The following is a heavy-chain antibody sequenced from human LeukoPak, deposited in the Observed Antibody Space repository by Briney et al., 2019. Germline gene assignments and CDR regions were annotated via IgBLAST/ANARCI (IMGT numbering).Heavy chain of an antibody. CDR3: ARVAGVEVAPATSY. CDR1: GYSISNGFY. D-gene: IGHD2-15*01. V-gene: IGHV4-38-2*02. J-gene: IGHJ4*02. CDR2: VYHTGST. Sequence: SETLSLTCTVSGYSISNGFYWAWIRQPPGKGLEWIGSVYHTGSTYSNPSLKSRVTMSVDTSKNQFSLSLTSVTAADTAVYYCARVAGVEVAPATSYWGQGTLVTVSS.